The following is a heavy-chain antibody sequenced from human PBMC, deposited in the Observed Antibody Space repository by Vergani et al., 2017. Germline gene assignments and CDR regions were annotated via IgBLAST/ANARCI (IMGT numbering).Heavy chain of an antibody. V-gene: IGHV4-39*01. D-gene: IGHD6-19*01. CDR3: ARHSTVEWLVKLGWIDP. CDR1: GASIRSSNYY. CDR2: IYYSGST. J-gene: IGHJ5*02. Sequence: QLQLQESGPGLVKPSATLSLTCSDSGASIRSSNYYWGWIRQPPGKGLEWIASIYYSGSTYYNPSLKSRVTISVDTSKNQFSLKLSPVTAADTAVYFCARHSTVEWLVKLGWIDPWGQGILVTVSS.